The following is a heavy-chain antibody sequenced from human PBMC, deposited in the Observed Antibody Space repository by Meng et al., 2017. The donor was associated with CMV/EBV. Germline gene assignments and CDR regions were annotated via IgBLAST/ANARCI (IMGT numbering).Heavy chain of an antibody. V-gene: IGHV3-15*01. CDR2: IKSKTDGGTT. CDR1: GFTFSNAW. CDR3: TSKRRITMVRGVPTYYYYGMDV. D-gene: IGHD3-10*01. J-gene: IGHJ6*02. Sequence: GGSLRLSCAASGFTFSNAWMSWVRQAPGKGLEWGGRIKSKTDGGTTDYAAPVKGRFTISRDDSKNTLYLQMNSLKTEDTAVYYCTSKRRITMVRGVPTYYYYGMDVWGQGTTVTVSS.